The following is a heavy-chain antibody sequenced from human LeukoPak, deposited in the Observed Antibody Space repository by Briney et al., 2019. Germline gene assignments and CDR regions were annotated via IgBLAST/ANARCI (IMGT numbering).Heavy chain of an antibody. CDR3: ARDADGNTDH. CDR2: ISWDSSTI. V-gene: IGHV3-48*04. CDR1: GFTFGPYA. Sequence: PGGSLRLSCAASGFTFGPYAMNWVRLAPGKGLQWVAYISWDSSTIHYSDSVRCRFTISRDNAKNSLYLQMNSLRVEDTAVYYCARDADGNTDHWGEGALVTVSS. J-gene: IGHJ4*02.